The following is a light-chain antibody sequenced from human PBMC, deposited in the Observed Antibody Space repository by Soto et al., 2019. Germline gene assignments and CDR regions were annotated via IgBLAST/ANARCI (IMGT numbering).Light chain of an antibody. J-gene: IGKJ4*01. V-gene: IGKV1-39*01. CDR2: AAS. Sequence: EIQMTQSPSSLSASVGDRVTITCRASQSISSYLNWYQQKPGKAPKLLIYAASSLQSGVPSRFSGSGSGTDFTLTISSLQPEDFATYYCQKSYSTPLTCGGGNK. CDR1: QSISSY. CDR3: QKSYSTPLT.